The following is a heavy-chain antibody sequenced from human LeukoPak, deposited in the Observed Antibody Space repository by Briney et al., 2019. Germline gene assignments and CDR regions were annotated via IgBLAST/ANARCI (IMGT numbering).Heavy chain of an antibody. Sequence: GASVKVSCKASGGTFSSYAISWVRQAPGHGLEWMGRIIPILGIANYAQKFQGRVTITADKSTSTAYMELSSLRSEDTAVYYCASSCSSTSCYGEDYYYYGMDVWGQGTTVTVSS. CDR3: ASSCSSTSCYGEDYYYYGMDV. V-gene: IGHV1-69*04. D-gene: IGHD2-2*01. CDR1: GGTFSSYA. J-gene: IGHJ6*02. CDR2: IIPILGIA.